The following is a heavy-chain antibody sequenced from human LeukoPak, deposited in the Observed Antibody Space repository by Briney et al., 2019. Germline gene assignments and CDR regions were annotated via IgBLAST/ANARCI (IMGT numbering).Heavy chain of an antibody. CDR2: INSDGINT. CDR3: ARGPSPYCGGDCYLGNAFDI. J-gene: IGHJ3*02. Sequence: GGSLRLSCAASGFTFSNYWMHWVRQAPGKGLVWVSRINSDGINTSYADSVKGRFTISRDNAKNTLNLQMNSLRAEDTAVYYCARGPSPYCGGDCYLGNAFDIWGQGTMVTVSS. V-gene: IGHV3-74*01. CDR1: GFTFSNYW. D-gene: IGHD2-21*02.